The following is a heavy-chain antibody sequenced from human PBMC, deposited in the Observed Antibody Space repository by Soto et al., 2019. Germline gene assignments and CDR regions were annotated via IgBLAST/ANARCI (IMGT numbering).Heavy chain of an antibody. Sequence: QVQLVQSGAEVKKPGASVKVSCKASGYIFVNYGIAWVRQAPRQGLEWMGWISPYTGNTHSASKVQGRLTMTTDTSTSTAYMALGSLTSDDTAVYYCVMVDNYVTPTPQDVWGQETTVTVSS. CDR3: VMVDNYVTPTPQDV. J-gene: IGHJ6*02. CDR2: ISPYTGNT. CDR1: GYIFVNYG. D-gene: IGHD3-16*01. V-gene: IGHV1-18*01.